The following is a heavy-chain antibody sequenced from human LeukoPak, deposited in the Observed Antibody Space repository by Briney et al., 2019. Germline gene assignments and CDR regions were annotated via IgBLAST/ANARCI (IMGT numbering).Heavy chain of an antibody. Sequence: SETLSLTCAVSGVSISSYYWNWIRQPPGKGLEWIGYIYDSGNTNYNPSLKSRVTMSLDTSKNQFSLKLNSVTAADTAVYHCASSYDYVPQGAFDMWGQGTMVTVSS. J-gene: IGHJ3*02. CDR3: ASSYDYVPQGAFDM. V-gene: IGHV4-59*13. D-gene: IGHD3-16*01. CDR1: GVSISSYY. CDR2: IYDSGNT.